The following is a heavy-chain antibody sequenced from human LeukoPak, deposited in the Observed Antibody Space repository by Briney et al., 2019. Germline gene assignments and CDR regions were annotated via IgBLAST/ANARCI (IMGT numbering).Heavy chain of an antibody. D-gene: IGHD3-10*02. Sequence: PGGSLRLSCAASGFTFSNYWMHWVRQAPGKGLVWVSLINPDGSITNYADAVKGRFTISRDNAKNTLYLQMNSLRAEDTAVYYCAEPGITMIGGVWGKGTTVTISS. J-gene: IGHJ6*04. CDR1: GFTFSNYW. CDR3: AEPGITMIGGV. CDR2: INPDGSIT. V-gene: IGHV3-74*01.